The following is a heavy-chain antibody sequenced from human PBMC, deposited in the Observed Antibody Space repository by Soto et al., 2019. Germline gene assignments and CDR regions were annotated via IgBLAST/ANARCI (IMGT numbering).Heavy chain of an antibody. V-gene: IGHV1-69*12. CDR1: GGTFSSYA. CDR2: IIPIFGTA. J-gene: IGHJ3*02. D-gene: IGHD4-17*01. CDR3: AIPKGRLRGGDDAFDI. Sequence: QVQLVQSGAEVKKPGSSVKVSCKASGGTFSSYAISWVRQAPGQGLEWMGGIIPIFGTANYAQKFQGRVTISADESTSTADMELSSLRSEDTAVYYCAIPKGRLRGGDDAFDIWGQGTMVTVSS.